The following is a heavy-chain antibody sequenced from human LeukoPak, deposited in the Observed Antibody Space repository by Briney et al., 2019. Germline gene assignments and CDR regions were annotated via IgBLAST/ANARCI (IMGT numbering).Heavy chain of an antibody. D-gene: IGHD5-12*01. Sequence: GGSLRLSCAASGFTFSSYAMHWVRQAPGKGLEGVAVISYDGSNKYYADSVKGRFTISRDNSKNTLYLQMNSLRAEDTAVYYCARDVGLILDSGCDYWGQGTLVTVSS. V-gene: IGHV3-30-3*01. CDR1: GFTFSSYA. CDR2: ISYDGSNK. CDR3: ARDVGLILDSGCDY. J-gene: IGHJ4*02.